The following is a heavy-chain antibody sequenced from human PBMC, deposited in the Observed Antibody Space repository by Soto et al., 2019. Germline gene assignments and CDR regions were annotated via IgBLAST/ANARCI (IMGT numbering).Heavy chain of an antibody. J-gene: IGHJ3*01. CDR1: GGSMNYYY. CDR2: IYHSGTA. D-gene: IGHD5-12*01. CDR3: ERDRDIISDPTMEYVFEL. Sequence: SETLSLTCTVSGGSMNYYYWSWIRQPPGKGLEWIGYIYHSGTADYNPSLKSRVTLSVDTSKSQFSLKMSSVTAADTAAYDCERDRDIISDPTMEYVFELWCQGTMVTAS. V-gene: IGHV4-59*01.